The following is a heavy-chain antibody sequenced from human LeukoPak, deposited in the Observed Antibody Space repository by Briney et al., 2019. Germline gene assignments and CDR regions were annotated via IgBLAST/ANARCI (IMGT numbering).Heavy chain of an antibody. CDR3: APLRPTQSSSFDNGY. V-gene: IGHV4-34*01. CDR2: INHSGST. Sequence: PSETLSLTCAVYGGSFSGYYWSWIRQPPGKGLEWIGEINHSGSTNYNPSLKSRVTISVDTSKNQFSLKLSSVTAADTAVYYCAPLRPTQSSSFDNGYWGQGTLVTVSS. CDR1: GGSFSGYY. D-gene: IGHD6-6*01. J-gene: IGHJ4*02.